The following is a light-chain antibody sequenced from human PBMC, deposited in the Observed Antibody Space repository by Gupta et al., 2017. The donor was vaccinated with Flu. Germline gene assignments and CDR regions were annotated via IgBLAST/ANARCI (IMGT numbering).Light chain of an antibody. J-gene: IGKJ5*01. CDR2: AAS. Sequence: DNQLTQSPSFLSASVGDRVTITCRASQGISSSLAWYQQKPGKAPKLLIYAASTLQSGVPSRFSGSGSGTEFTLTIRSLQPGDFATYYCQQLNSYPITFGQGTRLEIK. CDR1: QGISSS. V-gene: IGKV1-9*01. CDR3: QQLNSYPIT.